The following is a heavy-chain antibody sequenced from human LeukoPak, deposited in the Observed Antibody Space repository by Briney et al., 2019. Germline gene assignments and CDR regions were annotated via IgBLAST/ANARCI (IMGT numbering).Heavy chain of an antibody. V-gene: IGHV3-30*18. J-gene: IGHJ6*02. CDR1: GFTFSSYG. Sequence: PGRSLRLSCAASGFTFSSYGMHWVRQAPGKGLEWVALISYDGSNKYYADSVKGRFTISRDNSKNTLYLQMNSLRAEDTAVYYCAKDMGGGSRTYYDFWSFYYYGMDDWGQGITVTVSS. CDR2: ISYDGSNK. D-gene: IGHD3-3*01. CDR3: AKDMGGGSRTYYDFWSFYYYGMDD.